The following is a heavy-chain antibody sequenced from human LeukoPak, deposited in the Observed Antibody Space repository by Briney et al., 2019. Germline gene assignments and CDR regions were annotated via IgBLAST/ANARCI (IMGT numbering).Heavy chain of an antibody. J-gene: IGHJ4*02. CDR3: ARGGLRYFDWLLYEGGYYFDY. Sequence: ASVKVSCKASGYTFTGYYMHRVRQAPGQGLEWMGWINPNSGGTNYAQKFQGWVTMTRDTSISTAYMELSRLRSDDTAVYYCARGGLRYFDWLLYEGGYYFDYWGQGTLVTVSS. CDR1: GYTFTGYY. CDR2: INPNSGGT. V-gene: IGHV1-2*04. D-gene: IGHD3-9*01.